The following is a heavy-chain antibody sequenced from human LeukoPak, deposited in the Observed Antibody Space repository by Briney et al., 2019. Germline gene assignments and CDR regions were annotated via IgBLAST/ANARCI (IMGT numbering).Heavy chain of an antibody. V-gene: IGHV1-2*02. J-gene: IGHJ4*02. CDR2: INPNSGGT. CDR1: GYTFAGYY. Sequence: ASVKVSCKASGYTFAGYYMHWVRQAPGQGLEWMGWINPNSGGTNYAQKFQGRVTMTMDTSISTAFMELSRLRSDDTAVYYCARDLQVVPYEHVYFDYWGQGTLVTVSS. CDR3: ARDLQVVPYEHVYFDY. D-gene: IGHD2-2*01.